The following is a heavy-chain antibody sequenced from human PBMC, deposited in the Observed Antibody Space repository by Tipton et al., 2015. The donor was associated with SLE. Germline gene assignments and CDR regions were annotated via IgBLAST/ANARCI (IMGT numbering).Heavy chain of an antibody. Sequence: SLRLSCAASRLSIRMSWVRQAPGKGLEWVAHINQDGSEQYYVDSVKGRFTIYRDNAKSSLYLQMNSLRAEDTAVYYCVREYQGRFYVNGAFDMWGQGTMVTVSS. J-gene: IGHJ3*02. D-gene: IGHD1-26*01. V-gene: IGHV3-7*01. CDR3: VREYQGRFYVNGAFDM. CDR1: RLSIR. CDR2: INQDGSEQ.